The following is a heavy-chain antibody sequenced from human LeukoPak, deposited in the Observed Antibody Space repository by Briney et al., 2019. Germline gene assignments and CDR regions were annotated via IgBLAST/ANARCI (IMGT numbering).Heavy chain of an antibody. J-gene: IGHJ4*01. CDR2: IYYSGST. CDR1: GGSISSSSYY. V-gene: IGHV4-39*01. Sequence: PSETLSLTCTVSGGSISSSSYYWGWIRQPPGKGLEWIGRIYYSGSTYYNPSLKSRVAISVDTSKNQFSLKLSSVSAADTAVYFCARKDDSAWYFDYWGHGTLVTVSS. CDR3: ARKDDSAWYFDY. D-gene: IGHD6-19*01.